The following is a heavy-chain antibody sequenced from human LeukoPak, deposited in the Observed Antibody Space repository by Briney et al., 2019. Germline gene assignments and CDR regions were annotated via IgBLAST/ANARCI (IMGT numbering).Heavy chain of an antibody. Sequence: SETLSLTCTVSGGSISSYYWSWIRQPAGKGLEWIGRIYTSGSTNYNPSLKSRVTMSVDTSKNQFSLKLNSVTAADTAVYYCARGREYFDWLSFYYYYMDVWGKGTTVTVSS. CDR3: ARGREYFDWLSFYYYYMDV. D-gene: IGHD3-9*01. J-gene: IGHJ6*03. V-gene: IGHV4-4*07. CDR2: IYTSGST. CDR1: GGSISSYY.